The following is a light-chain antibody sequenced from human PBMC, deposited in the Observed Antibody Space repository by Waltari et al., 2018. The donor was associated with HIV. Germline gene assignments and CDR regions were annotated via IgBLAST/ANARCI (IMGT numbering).Light chain of an antibody. CDR2: QDN. J-gene: IGLJ2*01. CDR3: QTTDRNGVVA. Sequence: SSALTQTPSVSVSPGQTATITCSGDALPRQSPHWYHQREGQAPLLVIFQDNKRPSGIPERFSASSSGTVLTLTISGVQTEDEGDYYCQTTDRNGVVAFGGGTKVTVL. V-gene: IGLV3-25*03. CDR1: ALPRQS.